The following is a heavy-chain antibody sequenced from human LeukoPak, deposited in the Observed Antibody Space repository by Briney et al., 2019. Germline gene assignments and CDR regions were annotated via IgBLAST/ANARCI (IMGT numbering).Heavy chain of an antibody. V-gene: IGHV3-23*01. Sequence: GGSLRHSCAASGFTFSSYAMSWVRQAPGKGLEWVSAISGSGSSTYYADSVKGRFTISRDNSKNTLYLQMNSLRAEDTAVYYCARRARASTGTTGYYYYMDVWGKGTTVTVSS. CDR2: ISGSGSST. CDR3: ARRARASTGTTGYYYYMDV. J-gene: IGHJ6*03. CDR1: GFTFSSYA. D-gene: IGHD1-7*01.